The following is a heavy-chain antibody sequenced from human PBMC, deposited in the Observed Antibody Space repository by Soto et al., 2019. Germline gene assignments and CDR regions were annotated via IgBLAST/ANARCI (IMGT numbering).Heavy chain of an antibody. D-gene: IGHD3-3*01. CDR2: ISSSGSTI. V-gene: IGHV3-48*03. J-gene: IGHJ3*02. CDR3: ARDSPFWSGYYDAFDI. CDR1: GFTFSSYE. Sequence: GGSLRLSCAASGFTFSSYEMNWVRQAPGKGLEWVSYISSSGSTIYYADSVKGRFTISRDNAKNSLYLQMNSLRAEDTAVYYCARDSPFWSGYYDAFDIWGQRTMVTVSS.